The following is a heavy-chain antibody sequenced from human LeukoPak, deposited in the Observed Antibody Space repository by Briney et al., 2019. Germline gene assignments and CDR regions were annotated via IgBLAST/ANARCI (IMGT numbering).Heavy chain of an antibody. Sequence: GGSPRLSCAASGFTLSNSWMHWVRQTPGKGLVWVSRISNDGSSLIYADSVKGRFTISRDNAKNTLYLQMNSLRAEDTAVYYCARSDNGLDIWGQGTMVTVSS. J-gene: IGHJ3*02. CDR3: ARSDNGLDI. D-gene: IGHD2-8*01. CDR1: GFTLSNSW. CDR2: ISNDGSSL. V-gene: IGHV3-74*01.